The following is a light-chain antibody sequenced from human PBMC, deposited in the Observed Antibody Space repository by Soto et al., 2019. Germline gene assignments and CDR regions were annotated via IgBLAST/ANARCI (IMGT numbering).Light chain of an antibody. CDR1: QSISSW. Sequence: DIQMTQSPSTLSASVGDRVTITCRASQSISSWLAWYQQKPGKAPKLLIYKASSLESGVPSRFNGSGSGKEFTLPISFLQLDVFATYYAQKYNSNSPWTFGQGTKLDIK. CDR2: KAS. CDR3: QKYNSNSPWT. J-gene: IGKJ1*01. V-gene: IGKV1-5*03.